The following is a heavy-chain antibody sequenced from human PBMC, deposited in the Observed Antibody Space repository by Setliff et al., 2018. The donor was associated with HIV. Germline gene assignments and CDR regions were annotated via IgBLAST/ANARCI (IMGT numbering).Heavy chain of an antibody. Sequence: GGSLRLSCAASELTFSNYAMTWVRQAPGKGLEWVSSLSGSGGSTYYADSVKGRFTISRDNAKNTLYLQMNSLRAEDTAVYYCARGVRGVVNGMDVWGQGTTVTVSS. CDR2: LSGSGGST. V-gene: IGHV3-23*01. J-gene: IGHJ6*02. CDR3: ARGVRGVVNGMDV. CDR1: ELTFSNYA. D-gene: IGHD3-10*01.